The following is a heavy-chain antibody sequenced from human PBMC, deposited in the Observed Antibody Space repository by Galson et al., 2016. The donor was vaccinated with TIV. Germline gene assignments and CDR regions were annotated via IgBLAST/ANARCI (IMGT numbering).Heavy chain of an antibody. V-gene: IGHV1-69*05. CDR1: GGTFNSYA. CDR2: IIPIFHTT. J-gene: IGHJ4*02. Sequence: SVKVSCKASGGTFNSYAISWMRQAPGQGLEWMGGIIPIFHTTNYAQKFQGRVTLTTDEFTSIVYMELSSLRSEDTAVYYCPRSSAYYYVLAPLDHWGQGTLVTVSS. D-gene: IGHD3-22*01. CDR3: PRSSAYYYVLAPLDH.